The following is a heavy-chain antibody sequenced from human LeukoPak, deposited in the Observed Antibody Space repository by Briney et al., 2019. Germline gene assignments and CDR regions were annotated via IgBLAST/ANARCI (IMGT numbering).Heavy chain of an antibody. V-gene: IGHV4-4*09. CDR3: ARRGPDVRGGDYFDY. CDR2: IYTSGST. CDR1: GGSFDSKY. Sequence: PSETLSLTCSVSGGSFDSKYWSWIRQPPGKGLEWIGYIYTSGSTNYNPSLKSRVTMSVDTSKNQFSLKLSSVTAADTAVYYCARRGPDVRGGDYFDYWGQGTLVTVSS. J-gene: IGHJ4*02. D-gene: IGHD3-10*01.